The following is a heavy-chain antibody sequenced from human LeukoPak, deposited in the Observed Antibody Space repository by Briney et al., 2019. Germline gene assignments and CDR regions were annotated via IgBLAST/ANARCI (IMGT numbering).Heavy chain of an antibody. CDR3: AGSGGLANQGAVFDY. Sequence: SETLSLTCIVSGDSITNHYWSLIRRPPGKGLEWIGYIYYNGRINYNPSLKNRVTISVDTSRNQFSMRLNSVTAADTAVYYCAGSGGLANQGAVFDYWGQGTLVTVSS. D-gene: IGHD3-10*01. J-gene: IGHJ4*02. CDR1: GDSITNHY. V-gene: IGHV4-59*11. CDR2: IYYNGRI.